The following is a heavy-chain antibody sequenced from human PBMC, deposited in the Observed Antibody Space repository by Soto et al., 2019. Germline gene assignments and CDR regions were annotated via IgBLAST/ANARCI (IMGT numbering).Heavy chain of an antibody. D-gene: IGHD3-10*02. Sequence: QVQLQESGPGLVKPSQTLSLTCTVSGASISSSAYYWSWVRQPPGKGLEWIGYIFHSGSAYYNPCLKSRVTISVDTSKNQFSLKLTSVTAADTAVFYCARYTFGHDREYHYAMDVWGQGTTVTVSS. CDR3: ARYTFGHDREYHYAMDV. CDR2: IFHSGSA. J-gene: IGHJ6*02. CDR1: GASISSSAYY. V-gene: IGHV4-30-4*01.